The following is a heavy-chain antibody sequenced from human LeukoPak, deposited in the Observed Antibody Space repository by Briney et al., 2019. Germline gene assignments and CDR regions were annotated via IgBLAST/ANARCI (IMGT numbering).Heavy chain of an antibody. D-gene: IGHD1-1*01. CDR2: ISSSGSTI. V-gene: IGHV3-48*03. Sequence: GGSLRLSCAASGFTFSSYEMNWVCQAPGKGLEWVSYISSSGSTIYYADSVKGRFTISRDNAKNSLYLQMNSLRAEDTAVYYCARVLAGTTGWFDPWGQGTLVTVSS. CDR3: ARVLAGTTGWFDP. CDR1: GFTFSSYE. J-gene: IGHJ5*02.